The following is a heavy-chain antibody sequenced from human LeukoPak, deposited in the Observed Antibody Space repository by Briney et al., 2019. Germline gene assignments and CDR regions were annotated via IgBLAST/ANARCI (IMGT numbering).Heavy chain of an antibody. J-gene: IGHJ3*01. CDR1: GFTLSGHS. CDR2: ISPTSAYI. D-gene: IGHD3-22*01. Sequence: PGGSLRLSCAATGFTLSGHSMNWVRQAPGKGLDWVLSISPTSAYIYYQDSVKGRFTISRDDAKNSLYLEMDSLRAEDTAVYYCARTIYYYESTSYFSDAFDVWGQGTMVTVSS. V-gene: IGHV3-21*01. CDR3: ARTIYYYESTSYFSDAFDV.